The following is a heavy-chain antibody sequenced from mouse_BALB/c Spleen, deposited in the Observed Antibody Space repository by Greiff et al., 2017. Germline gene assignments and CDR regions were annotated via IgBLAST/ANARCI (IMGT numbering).Heavy chain of an antibody. CDR1: GYSITSDYA. CDR3: ARLLWGYAMDY. CDR2: ISYSGST. Sequence: EVQLVESGPGLVKPSQSLSLTCTVTGYSITSDYAWNWIRQFPGNKLEWMGYISYSGSTSYNPSLKSRISITRDTSKNQFFLQLNSVTTEDTATYYCARLLWGYAMDYWGQGTSVTVSS. D-gene: IGHD2-1*01. J-gene: IGHJ4*01. V-gene: IGHV3-2*02.